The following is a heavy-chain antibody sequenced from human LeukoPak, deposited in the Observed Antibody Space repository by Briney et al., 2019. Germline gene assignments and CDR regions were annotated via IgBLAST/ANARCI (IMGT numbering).Heavy chain of an antibody. CDR3: ARDHGGDSTAYTDY. CDR2: IYSGGSA. V-gene: IGHV3-53*01. J-gene: IGHJ4*02. CDR1: GFTVSSNY. Sequence: GGSLRLSCAASGFTVSSNYMSWVRQAPGKGLEWVSVIYSGGSAYHADSVKGRITISRDNSKNTLYLQMNSLRAEDTAVYYCARDHGGDSTAYTDYWGQGTLVTVSS. D-gene: IGHD3-22*01.